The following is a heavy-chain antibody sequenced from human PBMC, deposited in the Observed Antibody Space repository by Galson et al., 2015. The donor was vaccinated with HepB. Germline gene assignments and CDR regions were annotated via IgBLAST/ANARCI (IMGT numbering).Heavy chain of an antibody. Sequence: PALVKPTQTLTLTCTFSGFSLSTSGMCVSWIRQPPGKALEWLALIDWDDDKYYSTSLKTRLTISKDTSKNQVVLTMTNMDPVDTATYYCARINGPTGDGAFDYWGQGTLVTVSS. J-gene: IGHJ4*02. CDR3: ARINGPTGDGAFDY. CDR1: GFSLSTSGMC. V-gene: IGHV2-70*01. CDR2: IDWDDDK. D-gene: IGHD7-27*01.